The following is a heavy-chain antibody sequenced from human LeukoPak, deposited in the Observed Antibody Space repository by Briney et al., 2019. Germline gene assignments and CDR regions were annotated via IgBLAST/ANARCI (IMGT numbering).Heavy chain of an antibody. V-gene: IGHV1-69*13. D-gene: IGHD3-10*01. CDR3: ARVSRGGGFGYYYYMDV. Sequence: ASVKVSCKASGGTFSSYAISGVRQAPGQGLEWMGGIIPIFGTANYAQKFQGRVTITADESTSTAYMELSSLRSEDTAVYYCARVSRGGGFGYYYYMDVWGKGTTVTVSS. CDR1: GGTFSSYA. J-gene: IGHJ6*03. CDR2: IIPIFGTA.